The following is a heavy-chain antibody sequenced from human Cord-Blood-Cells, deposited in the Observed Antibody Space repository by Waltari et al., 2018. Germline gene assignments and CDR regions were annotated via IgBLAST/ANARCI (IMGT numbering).Heavy chain of an antibody. CDR2: ISYDGSNK. J-gene: IGHJ4*02. CDR3: ARDLRRRRSGAFDY. D-gene: IGHD6-25*01. CDR1: GFTFSSYA. Sequence: QVQLVESGGGVVQPGRSLRLSCAASGFTFSSYAMHWVRPAPGKGLEWVAVISYDGSNKYYADSVKGRFTISRDNSKNTLYLQMNSLRAEDTAVYYCARDLRRRRSGAFDYWGQGTLVTVSS. V-gene: IGHV3-30-3*01.